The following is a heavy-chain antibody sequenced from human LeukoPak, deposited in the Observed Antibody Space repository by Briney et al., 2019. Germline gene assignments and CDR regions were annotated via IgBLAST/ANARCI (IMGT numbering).Heavy chain of an antibody. J-gene: IGHJ4*02. Sequence: SETLSLTCTVSGGSISSSGSYWGWIRQPPGKGLEWIGSIYYSGNTYNPSLKSRLTISLDTSKNQFSLRLTSVTAADTAVYYCARIDAVAATPTSFDYWGQGTLVTVSS. CDR3: ARIDAVAATPTSFDY. CDR1: GGSISSSGSY. V-gene: IGHV4-39*07. CDR2: IYYSGNT. D-gene: IGHD6-19*01.